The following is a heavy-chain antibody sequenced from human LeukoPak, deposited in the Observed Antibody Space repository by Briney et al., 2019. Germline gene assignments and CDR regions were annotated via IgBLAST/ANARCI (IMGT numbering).Heavy chain of an antibody. Sequence: SETLSLTCTVSGGCISNYYWSWIRQHPGKGLEWIGYIYYSGSTYYNPSPKSRVTISVDTSKNQFSLKLSSVTAADTAVYYCARGVYIAAAQYGYWGQGTLVSVSS. J-gene: IGHJ4*02. CDR1: GGCISNYY. D-gene: IGHD6-13*01. CDR3: ARGVYIAAAQYGY. V-gene: IGHV4-59*01. CDR2: IYYSGST.